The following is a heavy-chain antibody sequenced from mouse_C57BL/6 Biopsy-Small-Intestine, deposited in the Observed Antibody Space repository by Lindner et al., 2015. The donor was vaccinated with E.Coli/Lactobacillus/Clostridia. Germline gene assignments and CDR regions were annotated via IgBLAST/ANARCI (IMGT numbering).Heavy chain of an antibody. V-gene: IGHV1-20*01. D-gene: IGHD1-1*01. Sequence: VQLQESGPELVKPGASVKISCKASGYSFTGYFMNWVKQSHGKSLEWIGRINPYNGDTFYNQKFKGKATLTVDKSSSTAHMELRSLTSEDSAVYYCASPLITTMVATLYYYAMDYWGQGTSVTVSS. J-gene: IGHJ4*01. CDR3: ASPLITTMVATLYYYAMDY. CDR2: INPYNGDT. CDR1: GYSFTGYF.